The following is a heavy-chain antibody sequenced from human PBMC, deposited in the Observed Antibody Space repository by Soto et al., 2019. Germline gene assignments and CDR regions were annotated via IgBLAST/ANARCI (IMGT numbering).Heavy chain of an antibody. J-gene: IGHJ6*02. Sequence: GGSLRRSCAASGFTFSNAGMSWVRHAPWKGLEWVGRIKSKTDGGTTDYAAPVKGRFTISRDDSKNTLYLQMNSLKTEDTAVYYGAAGAGKLKLYEHDGMDDWGPSTTVPVSS. CDR1: GFTFSNAG. CDR2: IKSKTDGGTT. CDR3: AAGAGKLKLYEHDGMDD. D-gene: IGHD3-3*01. V-gene: IGHV3-15*01.